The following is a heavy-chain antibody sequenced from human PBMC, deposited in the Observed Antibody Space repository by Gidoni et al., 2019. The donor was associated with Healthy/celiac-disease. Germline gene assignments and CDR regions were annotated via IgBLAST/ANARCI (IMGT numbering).Heavy chain of an antibody. D-gene: IGHD5-12*01. Sequence: QVQLVESGGGVVQPGRSLRLSCAASGFTFSSYAMHWVRQAPGKGLARVAVISYDGSNKDYADSGKGRFTFSRDNSKNPLYLQMNSLRAEDTAVYYCARASGYRGGADYWGQGTLVTVSS. CDR3: ARASGYRGGADY. CDR1: GFTFSSYA. CDR2: ISYDGSNK. J-gene: IGHJ4*02. V-gene: IGHV3-30-3*01.